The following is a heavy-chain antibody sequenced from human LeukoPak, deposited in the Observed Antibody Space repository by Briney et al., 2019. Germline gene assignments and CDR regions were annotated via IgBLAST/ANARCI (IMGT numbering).Heavy chain of an antibody. CDR1: GFSFSSYE. CDR3: ARDYYWYDY. Sequence: GGSLTLSCAASGFSFSSYEMNWVRQAPGKGLEWVSYISSSGSTINYADSVKGRFTISRDNAKNSLYLQMNSLRAEDTAVYYCARDYYWYDYWGQGTLVTVSS. D-gene: IGHD2-8*01. CDR2: ISSSGSTI. V-gene: IGHV3-48*03. J-gene: IGHJ4*02.